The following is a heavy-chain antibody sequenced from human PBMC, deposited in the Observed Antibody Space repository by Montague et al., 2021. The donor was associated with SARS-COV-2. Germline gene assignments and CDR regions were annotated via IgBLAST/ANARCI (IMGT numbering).Heavy chain of an antibody. CDR2: IYYSGSVTT. J-gene: IGHJ2*01. CDR1: GGSINNYY. V-gene: IGHV4-59*13. CDR3: AKRGGGGVVAGFMYWYFDF. Sequence: SETLSLTCSVSGGSINNYYWGWVRQSPGKGLEWIGYIYYSGSVTTSYNPSLKSRVSISVDTSENQFSLKLTSVTAADTAVYYCAKRGGGGVVAGFMYWYFDFWGRGALVTVSS. D-gene: IGHD2-21*01.